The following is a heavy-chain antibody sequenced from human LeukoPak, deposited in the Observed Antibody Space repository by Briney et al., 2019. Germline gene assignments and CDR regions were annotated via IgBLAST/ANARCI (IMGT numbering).Heavy chain of an antibody. D-gene: IGHD6-13*01. Sequence: GGSLRLSCAASGSTFSSYAMSWVRQAPGKGLEWVSSISGSGGTYYADSAKGRFTISRDNSKNTLYLQMNSLRAEDTAVYYCAKEGGSAASPLVWFDPWGQGTLVTVSS. V-gene: IGHV3-23*01. CDR2: ISGSGGT. J-gene: IGHJ5*02. CDR1: GSTFSSYA. CDR3: AKEGGSAASPLVWFDP.